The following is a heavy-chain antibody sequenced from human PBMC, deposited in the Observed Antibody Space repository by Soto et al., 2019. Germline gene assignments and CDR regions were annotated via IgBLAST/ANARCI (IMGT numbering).Heavy chain of an antibody. Sequence: EVQLVESGGGLVQPGGSLRLSCAASGFTFSSDWMHWVRQAAGKGLVWVSRINMDGSSTNYADSVKGRFTISRDNAKNTLSLQMNSLRAEDTAVYDCARGPRGVYGNDYWGQGALVTVSS. CDR2: INMDGSST. CDR1: GFTFSSDW. CDR3: ARGPRGVYGNDY. J-gene: IGHJ4*02. D-gene: IGHD4-4*01. V-gene: IGHV3-74*01.